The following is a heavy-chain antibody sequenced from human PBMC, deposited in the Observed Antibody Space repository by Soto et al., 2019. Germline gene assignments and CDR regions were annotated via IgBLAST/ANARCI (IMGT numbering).Heavy chain of an antibody. Sequence: GGSLRLSCAASGFTFSSYGMHWVRQAPGKGLEWVAVISYDGSNKYYADSVKGRFIISRDNSKNTLYLQMNSLRAEDTAVYYCAKGAGYSSSWGQGTLVTVSS. V-gene: IGHV3-30*18. CDR3: AKGAGYSSS. CDR1: GFTFSSYG. J-gene: IGHJ5*02. CDR2: ISYDGSNK. D-gene: IGHD6-13*01.